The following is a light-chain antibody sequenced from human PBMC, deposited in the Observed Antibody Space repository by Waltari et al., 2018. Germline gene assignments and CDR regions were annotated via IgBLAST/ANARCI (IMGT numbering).Light chain of an antibody. CDR1: QSVSSY. Sequence: EIVLTQSPATLSLSPGDRSPLSCRASQSVSSYLAWSQQKPGQAPRLLIYDASNRATGIPARFSGSGSGTDFTLTISSLEPEDFAVYYCQQRSNWPPFTFGPGTKVDIK. J-gene: IGKJ3*01. V-gene: IGKV3-11*01. CDR2: DAS. CDR3: QQRSNWPPFT.